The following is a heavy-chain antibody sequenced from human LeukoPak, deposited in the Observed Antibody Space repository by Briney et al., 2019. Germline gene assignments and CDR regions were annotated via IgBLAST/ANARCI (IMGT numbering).Heavy chain of an antibody. V-gene: IGHV3-23*01. CDR3: AKVSYCGGDCYSYFDY. J-gene: IGHJ4*02. CDR2: ISGSGGST. Sequence: PGGSLRLSCAASGFTFSSYAMSWVRQAPGKGLEWVSAISGSGGSTYYADSVKGRFTISRDNSKNTLYLQMNSLRAEDTAVYYCAKVSYCGGDCYSYFDYWGQRTLVTVSS. CDR1: GFTFSSYA. D-gene: IGHD2-21*02.